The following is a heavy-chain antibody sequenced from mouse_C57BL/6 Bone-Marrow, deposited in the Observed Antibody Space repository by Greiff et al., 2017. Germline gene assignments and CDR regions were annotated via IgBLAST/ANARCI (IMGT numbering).Heavy chain of an antibody. CDR2: ISDGGSYT. D-gene: IGHD3-2*02. CDR1: GFTFSSYA. J-gene: IGHJ2*01. Sequence: EVKLVESGGGLVKPGGSLKLSCAASGFTFSSYAMSWVRQTPEKRLEWVATISDGGSYTYYPDNVKGRFTISRDNAKNNLYLQMSHLKSEDTAMYYCARDHDSSGPYFDYWGQGTTLTVSS. CDR3: ARDHDSSGPYFDY. V-gene: IGHV5-4*01.